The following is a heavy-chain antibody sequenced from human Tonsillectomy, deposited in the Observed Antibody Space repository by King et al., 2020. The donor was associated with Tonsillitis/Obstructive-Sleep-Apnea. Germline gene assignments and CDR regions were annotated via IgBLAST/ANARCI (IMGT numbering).Heavy chain of an antibody. CDR2: ISGGGGNT. CDR3: AKERSSSGWCHSHSLDY. CDR1: GFTFSSYA. Sequence: VQLVESGGGLVQPGGSLRLSCAASGFTFSSYAMSWVRQAPGKGLEWVSSISGGGGNTYYADSVKGRFTISRDNSKNTLYLQMNNLRAEDTAVYYCAKERSSSGWCHSHSLDYWGQGTLVTVSS. J-gene: IGHJ4*02. D-gene: IGHD6-19*01. V-gene: IGHV3-23*04.